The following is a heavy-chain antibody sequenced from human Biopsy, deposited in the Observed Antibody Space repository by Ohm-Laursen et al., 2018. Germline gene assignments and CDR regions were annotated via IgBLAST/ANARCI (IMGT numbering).Heavy chain of an antibody. V-gene: IGHV1-69*06. CDR1: GGTFSNYG. Sequence: SSVKVSCNAPGGTFSNYGVNWVRQAPGQGLEWLGGNIPILGTGNYAQKFQDRVTVAADTSTSTATMELRSLRSDDTAVYYCAIKLTGYFHHWGQGTLVIVSS. D-gene: IGHD3-9*01. CDR3: AIKLTGYFHH. CDR2: NIPILGTG. J-gene: IGHJ1*01.